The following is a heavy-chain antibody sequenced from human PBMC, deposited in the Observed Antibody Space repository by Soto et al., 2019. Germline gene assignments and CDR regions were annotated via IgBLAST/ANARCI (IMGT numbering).Heavy chain of an antibody. V-gene: IGHV1-58*02. Sequence: GASLKVSCKASGFTFTSSAMQWVRQARGQRLEWIGWIVVGSGNTNYAQKFQERVTITRDMSTSTAYMELSSLRSEDTAVYYCAAGLYSSGWYDDYYYGMGVWGQGTTVTVSS. CDR1: GFTFTSSA. J-gene: IGHJ6*02. CDR2: IVVGSGNT. CDR3: AAGLYSSGWYDDYYYGMGV. D-gene: IGHD6-19*01.